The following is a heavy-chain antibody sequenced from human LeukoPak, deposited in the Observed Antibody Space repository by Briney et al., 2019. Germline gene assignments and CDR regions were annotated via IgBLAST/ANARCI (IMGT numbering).Heavy chain of an antibody. CDR3: ARVAGWGYYYYGMDV. J-gene: IGHJ6*02. CDR1: GFTFNSYS. D-gene: IGHD2-15*01. Sequence: GGSLRLSCAVSGFTFNSYSMNWVRQAPGKGLEWVSSISSSSSYIYYADSVKGRFTISRDNAKNSLYLQMNSLRAEDTAVYYCARVAGWGYYYYGMDVWGQGTTVTVSS. CDR2: ISSSSSYI. V-gene: IGHV3-21*01.